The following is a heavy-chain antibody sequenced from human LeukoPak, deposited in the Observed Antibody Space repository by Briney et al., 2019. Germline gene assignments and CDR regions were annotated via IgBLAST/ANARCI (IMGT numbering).Heavy chain of an antibody. J-gene: IGHJ3*02. CDR2: ISGGGATS. CDR1: GFTFNTYA. V-gene: IGHV3-23*01. D-gene: IGHD6-13*01. CDR3: AKDGSSGIAATADAFDI. Sequence: PGGSLRLSCAASGFTFNTYAMSWVRQAPGKGLEWVSAISGGGATSYYADSVEGRFTISRDNSKNMLYLQMNSLRAEDTAIYYCAKDGSSGIAATADAFDIWGQGTMVTVSS.